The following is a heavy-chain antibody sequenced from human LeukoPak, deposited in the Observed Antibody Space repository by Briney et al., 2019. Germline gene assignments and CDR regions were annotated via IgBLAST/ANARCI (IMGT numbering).Heavy chain of an antibody. CDR3: AREPPGGGFDY. V-gene: IGHV3-66*01. CDR2: VYSGGNT. D-gene: IGHD3-16*01. J-gene: IGHJ4*02. Sequence: GGSLRLSCAASGFTFSSYAMHWVRQAPGKGPEWVSVVYSGGNTYYADSVKGRFTISRDNSKNTLYLQMNSLRAEDTAVYYCAREPPGGGFDYWGQGTLVTVSS. CDR1: GFTFSSYA.